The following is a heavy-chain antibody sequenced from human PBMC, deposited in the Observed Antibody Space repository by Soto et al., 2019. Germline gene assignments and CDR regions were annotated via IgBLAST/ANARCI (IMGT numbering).Heavy chain of an antibody. J-gene: IGHJ6*02. CDR3: ARGREQLVPYYYYGMDV. D-gene: IGHD6-6*01. Sequence: QVQLVQSGAEVKKPGASVKVSCKASGYTFTSYYMHWVRQAPGQGLEWMGIINPSGGSTSYAQKFQGRVTMTRDTSTSTVYMELSSLRSEDTAVYYCARGREQLVPYYYYGMDVWGQGTTVTVSS. CDR2: INPSGGST. V-gene: IGHV1-46*01. CDR1: GYTFTSYY.